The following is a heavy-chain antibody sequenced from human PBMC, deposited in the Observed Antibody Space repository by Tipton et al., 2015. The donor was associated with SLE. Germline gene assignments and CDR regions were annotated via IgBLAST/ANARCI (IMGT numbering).Heavy chain of an antibody. CDR1: GFTFSSYS. D-gene: IGHD1-7*01. V-gene: IGHV3-23*01. J-gene: IGHJ4*02. Sequence: SLRLSCAASGFTFSSYSMNWVRQAPGKGLEWVSAISGSGGSTYYADSVKGRFTISRDNSKDTLYLQMDSLRVEDTAVYYCARDLSYNWNSFDYWGQGTLVTVSS. CDR2: ISGSGGST. CDR3: ARDLSYNWNSFDY.